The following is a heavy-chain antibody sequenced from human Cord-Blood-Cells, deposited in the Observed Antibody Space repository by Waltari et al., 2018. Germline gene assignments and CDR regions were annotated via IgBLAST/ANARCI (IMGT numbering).Heavy chain of an antibody. D-gene: IGHD6-13*01. Sequence: EVQLLESGGGLVQPGGSLRLSCAASGFTFSSYAMSWVRQAPGKGLEWVSAMSGSGGSTYYADSVKGRFTISRDNSKNTLYLQMNSLRAEDTAVYYCANSVAAAGPRADYWGQGTLVTVSS. CDR3: ANSVAAAGPRADY. CDR1: GFTFSSYA. J-gene: IGHJ4*02. V-gene: IGHV3-23*01. CDR2: MSGSGGST.